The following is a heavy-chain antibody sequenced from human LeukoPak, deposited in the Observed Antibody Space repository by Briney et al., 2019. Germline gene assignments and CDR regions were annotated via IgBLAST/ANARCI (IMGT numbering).Heavy chain of an antibody. J-gene: IGHJ6*02. CDR1: GYSFNAYA. D-gene: IGHD2-21*02. Sequence: GGSLRLSCAASGYSFNAYAMSWVRQAPGKGLEWVSSITGDGNTIIYADSVKGRFTISRDYSKNTLYLQVNSLRVEDTAMYYCAKRGDYYSYYYVMEVWGQGTTVIVSS. CDR3: AKRGDYYSYYYVMEV. V-gene: IGHV3-23*01. CDR2: ITGDGNTI.